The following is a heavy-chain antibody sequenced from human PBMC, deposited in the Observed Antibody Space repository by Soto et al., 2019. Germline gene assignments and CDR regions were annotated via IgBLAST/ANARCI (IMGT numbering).Heavy chain of an antibody. Sequence: QVQLVESGGGVVQPGRSLRLSCAASGFTFSSYGMHWVRQAPGKGLEWVAVISYDGSDKYYADSVKGRITISRDNSKNTLYLQMNSLRGEDTAVYYCAKDSLPYSSGWPFDYWGQGTLVTVSS. CDR1: GFTFSSYG. D-gene: IGHD6-19*01. J-gene: IGHJ4*02. V-gene: IGHV3-30*18. CDR3: AKDSLPYSSGWPFDY. CDR2: ISYDGSDK.